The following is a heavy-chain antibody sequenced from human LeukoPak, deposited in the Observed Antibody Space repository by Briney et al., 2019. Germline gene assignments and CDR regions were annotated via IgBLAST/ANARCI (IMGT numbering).Heavy chain of an antibody. J-gene: IGHJ4*02. CDR3: TKRGNWNEDDY. CDR2: ISGSGGAT. Sequence: GRSLRLSRAASGFTFRSCAMGWVRQAPGKGLEWVSTISGSGGATYYADSVKGRFTISRGNSKNTLNLQMNSLRAEDTAVYYCTKRGNWNEDDYWGQGTLVTVSS. D-gene: IGHD1-1*01. V-gene: IGHV3-23*01. CDR1: GFTFRSCA.